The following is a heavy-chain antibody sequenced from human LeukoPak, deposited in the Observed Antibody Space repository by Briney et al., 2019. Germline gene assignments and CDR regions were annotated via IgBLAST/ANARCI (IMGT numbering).Heavy chain of an antibody. D-gene: IGHD4/OR15-4a*01. CDR1: GYTFTGYY. V-gene: IGHV1-2*02. J-gene: IGHJ4*02. CDR2: IKPDSGGT. CDR3: ARDRAMVSDY. Sequence: ASVQVSCKASGYTFTGYYIHWVRQAPGQGFEWVAWIKPDSGGTNYAQKFQGRVTMTRDTSISTAYMEITRLTSDDTAVYYCARDRAMVSDYWGQGTLVTVSS.